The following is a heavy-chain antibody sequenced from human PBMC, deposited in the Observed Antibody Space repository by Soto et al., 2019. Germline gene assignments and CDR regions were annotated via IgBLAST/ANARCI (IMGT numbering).Heavy chain of an antibody. J-gene: IGHJ4*02. CDR2: IWSDGSKE. D-gene: IGHD3-10*02. CDR1: GFVFSDYG. V-gene: IGHV3-33*01. Sequence: PGGSLRLSCAASGFVFSDYGLHWVLQAPGKGLEWVAVIWSDGSKELYEESVQGRFFISRDNSRNRLYLQMNNLRVEDSAMYYCERVDGKMLPVPPDFWGQGTRVTVSS. CDR3: ERVDGKMLPVPPDF.